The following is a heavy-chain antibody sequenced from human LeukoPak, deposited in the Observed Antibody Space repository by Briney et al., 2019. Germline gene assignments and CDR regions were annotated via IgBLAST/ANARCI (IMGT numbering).Heavy chain of an antibody. CDR3: ATGLSVVVPAARVWSN. Sequence: ASVKVSCKVSGYTLTELSMHWVRQAPGKGLEWMGGFDPEDGETIYAQKFQGRVTMTEDTSTDTAYMELSSLRSEDTAVYYCATGLSVVVPAARVWSNRGQGTMATVSS. CDR2: FDPEDGET. D-gene: IGHD2-2*01. V-gene: IGHV1-24*01. CDR1: GYTLTELS. J-gene: IGHJ3*01.